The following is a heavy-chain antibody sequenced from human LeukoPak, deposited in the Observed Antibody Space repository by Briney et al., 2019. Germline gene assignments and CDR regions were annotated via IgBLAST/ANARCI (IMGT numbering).Heavy chain of an antibody. CDR1: GYSFTSYW. D-gene: IGHD6-13*01. V-gene: IGHV5-51*01. CDR3: ARGGVFVPFDY. Sequence: GESLKISCKGSGYSFTSYWIGWGRQLPGKGLGWRGIIYPGDADTRYSPSFQGQVTISADKSISTPYLQWSSRKASDTAMYYCARGGVFVPFDYWGQGTLVTVSS. CDR2: IYPGDADT. J-gene: IGHJ4*02.